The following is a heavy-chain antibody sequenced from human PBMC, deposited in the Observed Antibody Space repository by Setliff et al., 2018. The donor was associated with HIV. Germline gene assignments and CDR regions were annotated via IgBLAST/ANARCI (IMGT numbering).Heavy chain of an antibody. CDR2: IWYDGSNK. CDR3: ARDPPGGSYPYYFDY. Sequence: GGSLRLSCAASGFTFSSYGMHWVRQAPGKGLEWVAVIWYDGSNKYYADSVKGRFTISRDNSKSTLYLQMNSLRAEDTAVYYCARDPPGGSYPYYFDYWGQGTLVTVSS. J-gene: IGHJ4*02. V-gene: IGHV3-33*01. CDR1: GFTFSSYG. D-gene: IGHD1-26*01.